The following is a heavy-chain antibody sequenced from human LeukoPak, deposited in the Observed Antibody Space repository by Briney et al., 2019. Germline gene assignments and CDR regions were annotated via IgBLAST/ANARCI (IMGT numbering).Heavy chain of an antibody. CDR2: IYYSGST. CDR1: GGSISSYY. J-gene: IGHJ3*02. V-gene: IGHV4-59*01. CDR3: ARAPCGGDCYFRVAAFDI. D-gene: IGHD2-21*02. Sequence: PSETLSLTCTVSGGSISSYYWSWIRQPPGKGLEWIGYIYYSGSTNYNPSLKSRVTISVDTSKNQFSLKLSSVTAADTAVYYCARAPCGGDCYFRVAAFDIWGQGTMVTVSS.